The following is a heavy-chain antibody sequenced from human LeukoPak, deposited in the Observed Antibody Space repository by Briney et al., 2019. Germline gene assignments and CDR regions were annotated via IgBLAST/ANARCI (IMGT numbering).Heavy chain of an antibody. CDR2: IRYDGSNK. J-gene: IGHJ4*02. V-gene: IGHV3-30*02. CDR3: ARGSGWLRYNYFDY. Sequence: GGSLRLSCAASGFTFSSYGMHWVRQAPGKGLEWVAFIRYDGSNKYYADSVKGRFTISRDNSKNTLYLQMNSLRAEDTAVYYCARGSGWLRYNYFDYWGQGTLVTVSS. CDR1: GFTFSSYG. D-gene: IGHD5-12*01.